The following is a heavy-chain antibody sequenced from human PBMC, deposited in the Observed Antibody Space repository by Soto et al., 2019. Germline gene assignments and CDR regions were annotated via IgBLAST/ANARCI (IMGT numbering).Heavy chain of an antibody. CDR1: GFTFSSYA. Sequence: PGGSLRLSCAASGFTFSSYAMHWVRQAPGKGLEWVAVISYDGSNKYYAGSVKDRFTISRDNSKNTLYLQMNSLRAEDTAVYYCARDGMDYYGSGSRPGRFDYWGQGTLVTASS. V-gene: IGHV3-30-3*01. D-gene: IGHD3-10*01. J-gene: IGHJ4*02. CDR3: ARDGMDYYGSGSRPGRFDY. CDR2: ISYDGSNK.